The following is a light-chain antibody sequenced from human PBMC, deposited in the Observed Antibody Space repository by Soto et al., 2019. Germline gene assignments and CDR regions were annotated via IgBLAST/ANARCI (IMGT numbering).Light chain of an antibody. J-gene: IGKJ1*01. CDR3: LQYGSSPPWT. CDR2: RAS. V-gene: IGKV3-15*01. CDR1: QTVTNN. Sequence: EIVMTQSPATLSVSPGESATLSCRASQTVTNNLAWYQQKSGQAPRLLIYRASTRATAIPARFSGSGSGTEFTLTISSLQSEDFGVYYCLQYGSSPPWTFGQGTKVEI.